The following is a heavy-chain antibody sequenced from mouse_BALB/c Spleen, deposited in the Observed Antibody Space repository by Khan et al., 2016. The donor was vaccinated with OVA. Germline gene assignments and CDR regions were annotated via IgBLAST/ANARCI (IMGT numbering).Heavy chain of an antibody. CDR3: ARYYGNYGWYFDV. CDR1: GFSLTSSG. Sequence: QVQLKQSGPGLVAPSQSLSITCTVSGFSLTSSGVHWVRQPPGKGLEWLGVIWTGGSTNYNSALMSRLSISKDNSKSQVFLKMNSLQTDDTAMYYCARYYGNYGWYFDVWGAGTTVTVAS. V-gene: IGHV2-9*02. CDR2: IWTGGST. J-gene: IGHJ1*01. D-gene: IGHD2-1*01.